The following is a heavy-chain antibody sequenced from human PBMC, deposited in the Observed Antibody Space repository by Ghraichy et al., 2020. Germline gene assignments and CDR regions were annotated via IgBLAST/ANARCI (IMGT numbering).Heavy chain of an antibody. J-gene: IGHJ5*02. CDR2: ISSGSSYI. Sequence: GGSLRLSCAASGFTFSTYSMNWVRQAPGKGLEWVSFISSGSSYIYYADSVKGRFTISRDNAKNSLYLQMNSLRAEDTAVYYCASDSWLDPWGQGTLVTVSS. CDR1: GFTFSTYS. CDR3: ASDSWLDP. V-gene: IGHV3-21*01.